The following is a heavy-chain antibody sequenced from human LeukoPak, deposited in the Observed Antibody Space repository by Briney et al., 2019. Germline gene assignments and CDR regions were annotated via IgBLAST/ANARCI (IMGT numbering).Heavy chain of an antibody. V-gene: IGHV1-18*01. CDR1: GGTFSSYA. CDR2: ISAYNANT. J-gene: IGHJ4*02. D-gene: IGHD3-22*01. Sequence: ASVKVSCKASGGTFSSYAISWVRQAPGQGLEWIGWISAYNANTNYAQKFQGRVTMTTDTSTSTAYMELRSLRSDDTAVYYCARGSSDNTGYYFWGQGTLVTVSS. CDR3: ARGSSDNTGYYF.